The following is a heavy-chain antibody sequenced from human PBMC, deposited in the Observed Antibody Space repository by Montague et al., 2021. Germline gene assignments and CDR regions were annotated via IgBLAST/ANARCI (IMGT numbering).Heavy chain of an antibody. V-gene: IGHV6-1*01. Sequence: CAISGDSVSNNNAACNWIRESPSIGLEWLGRTYYRSTWYTDYAVXVKGRIAINPDTSKNRFSLQLNSVTPEDTAVYYCAREGVGDLLFSFDSWGQGTLVTVSS. CDR1: GDSVSNNNAA. J-gene: IGHJ4*02. D-gene: IGHD3-10*01. CDR3: AREGVGDLLFSFDS. CDR2: TYYRSTWYT.